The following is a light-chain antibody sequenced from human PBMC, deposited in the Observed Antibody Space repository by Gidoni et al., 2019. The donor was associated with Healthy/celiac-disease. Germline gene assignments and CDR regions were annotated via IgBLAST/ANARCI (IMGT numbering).Light chain of an antibody. Sequence: DIQLTQSPSPLSASVVDRVTITCRSSQSISSWLALYQKKPGKAPKLLIYDASSLESGVPSRFSGSGSGTEFTLTISSLQPDDFATYYCEQYNSYSPWTFGQGTKVEIK. CDR2: DAS. J-gene: IGKJ1*01. CDR1: QSISSW. CDR3: EQYNSYSPWT. V-gene: IGKV1-5*01.